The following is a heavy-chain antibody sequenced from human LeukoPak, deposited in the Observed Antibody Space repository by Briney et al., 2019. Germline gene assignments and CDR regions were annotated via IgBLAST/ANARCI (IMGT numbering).Heavy chain of an antibody. J-gene: IGHJ4*02. CDR2: IKSKIDGGTI. D-gene: IGHD2-15*01. V-gene: IGHV3-15*01. CDR1: GFTFSDTW. CDR3: TTRRQDGW. Sequence: GGSLRLSCVASGFTFSDTWMSWVRQAPGKGLEWVGRIKSKIDGGTIDYAAPVKGRFTISRDDSRNTLYLQMNSLKTEDTAVYYCTTRRQDGWWGQGTLVTVSS.